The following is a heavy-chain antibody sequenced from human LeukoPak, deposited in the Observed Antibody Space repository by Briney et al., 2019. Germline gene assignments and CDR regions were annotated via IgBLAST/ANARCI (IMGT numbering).Heavy chain of an antibody. D-gene: IGHD6-19*01. CDR3: ASAVREVQWLVSGPFDY. J-gene: IGHJ4*02. V-gene: IGHV4-59*01. CDR2: IYYSGST. Sequence: PSETLSLTCTVSGGSISSYYWSWIRQPPGKGLEWIGYIYYSGSTNYNPSLKSRVTISVDTSKNQFSLKLSSVTAADTAVYYCASAVREVQWLVSGPFDYWGQGTLVTVSS. CDR1: GGSISSYY.